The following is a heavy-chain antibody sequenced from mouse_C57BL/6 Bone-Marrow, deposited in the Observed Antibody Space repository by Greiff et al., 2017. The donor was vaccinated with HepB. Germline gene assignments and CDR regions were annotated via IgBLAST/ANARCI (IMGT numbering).Heavy chain of an antibody. V-gene: IGHV7-1*01. J-gene: IGHJ4*01. Sequence: EVQRVESGGGLVQSGRSLRLSCATSGFTFSDFYMEWVRQAPGKGLEWIAASRNKANDYTTEYSASVKGRFIVSRDTSQSILYLQMNALRAEDTAIYYCARETAQAPYYAMDYWGQGTSVTVSS. CDR1: GFTFSDFY. CDR2: SRNKANDYTT. CDR3: ARETAQAPYYAMDY. D-gene: IGHD3-2*02.